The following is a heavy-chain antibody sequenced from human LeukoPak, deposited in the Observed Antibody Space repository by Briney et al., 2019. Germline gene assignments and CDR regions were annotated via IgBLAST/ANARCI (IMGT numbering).Heavy chain of an antibody. V-gene: IGHV3-23*01. Sequence: GGSLRLSCAASGFTISTYGVNWVRQAPRKGLGWVSVIFGSGDSTYYADSVKGRFTSSRDKSKNTLYLQMHSLRAEDTAVYYCAKDQTPASGYDIDYWGERTLVTVSS. CDR2: IFGSGDST. J-gene: IGHJ4*02. D-gene: IGHD5-12*01. CDR3: AKDQTPASGYDIDY. CDR1: GFTISTYG.